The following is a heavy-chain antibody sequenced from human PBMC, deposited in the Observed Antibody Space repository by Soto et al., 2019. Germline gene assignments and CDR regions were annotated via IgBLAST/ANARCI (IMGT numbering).Heavy chain of an antibody. CDR3: ARDRRDYDSSGSMDV. V-gene: IGHV4-4*02. CDR2: IYHSGST. CDR1: GGSISSSNW. D-gene: IGHD3-22*01. Sequence: PSETLSLTCAVSGGSISSSNWWSWVRQPPGKGLEWIGEIYHSGSTNYNPSLKSRVTISVDKSKNQFSLKLSSVTAADTAVYYCARDRRDYDSSGSMDVWGQGTTVTVSS. J-gene: IGHJ6*02.